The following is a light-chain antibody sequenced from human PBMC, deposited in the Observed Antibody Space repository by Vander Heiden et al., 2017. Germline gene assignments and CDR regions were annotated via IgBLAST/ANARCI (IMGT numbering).Light chain of an antibody. Sequence: EVVLTQSPGTLSLSPGERATLSCRASRSVSSRFLAWYQQKPGQAPRLLVYDVSTRATGIPDRCSGSGSGTDFTLTIRRLEPEDSAVYYCQQYASSRTFGQGTKVEI. J-gene: IGKJ1*01. CDR1: RSVSSRF. V-gene: IGKV3-20*01. CDR3: QQYASSRT. CDR2: DVS.